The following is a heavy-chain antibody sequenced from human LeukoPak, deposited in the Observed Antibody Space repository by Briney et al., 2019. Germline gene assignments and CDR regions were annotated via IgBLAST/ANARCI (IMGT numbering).Heavy chain of an antibody. CDR2: ISAYKGNT. CDR1: GYTFTSYG. Sequence: ASVKVSCKASGYTFTSYGIGWVRQAPGQRLEWMGWISAYKGNTNYAQRFQGRVTMTTDTSTSTAYMELRSLRSDDTAVYHCARGPPLDIVVVVADYWGQGTLVTVSS. V-gene: IGHV1-18*01. CDR3: ARGPPLDIVVVVADY. D-gene: IGHD2-15*01. J-gene: IGHJ4*02.